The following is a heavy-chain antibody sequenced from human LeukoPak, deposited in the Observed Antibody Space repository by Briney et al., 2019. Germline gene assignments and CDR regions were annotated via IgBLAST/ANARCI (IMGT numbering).Heavy chain of an antibody. CDR1: GGTFSSYA. CDR2: IIPIFGTA. V-gene: IGHV1-69*13. J-gene: IGHJ3*02. CDR3: ARGGRFYGAFDI. D-gene: IGHD3-3*01. Sequence: ASVKVSCKASGGTFSSYAISWVRQPPGQGLEWMGGIIPIFGTANYAQKFQGRVTITADESTSTAHMELSSLRSEDTAVYYCARGGRFYGAFDIWGQGTMVTVSS.